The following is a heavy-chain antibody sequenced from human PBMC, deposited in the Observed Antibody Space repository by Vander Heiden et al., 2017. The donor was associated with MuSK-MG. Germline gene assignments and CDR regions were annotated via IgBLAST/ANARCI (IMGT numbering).Heavy chain of an antibody. CDR1: GFTFDDYA. CDR2: ISWDGDSL. V-gene: IGHV3-9*01. J-gene: IGHJ6*03. D-gene: IGHD3-22*01. CDR3: AKDMRCSGYSPGDYMDV. Sequence: CPASGFTFDDYAMHWVRPAAENAREWYAGISWDGDSLGYSDSQKGRFTISRDNPRNSLFLQMNTLTTEDTALYYGAKDMRCSGYSPGDYMDVWGKGMTVGVSS.